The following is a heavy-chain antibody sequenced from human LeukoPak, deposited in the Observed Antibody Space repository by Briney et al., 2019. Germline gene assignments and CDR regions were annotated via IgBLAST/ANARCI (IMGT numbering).Heavy chain of an antibody. V-gene: IGHV4-4*07. Sequence: SETLSLICTVSGGSISRYYWSWIRHPTGKGLECIGRIYSSGSTDYNPSLKSRVSMSVDTSKNQFSLRLSSVTAAETAVYFCAREATPPLPAAMLSGFDPWGQGTLVTVSS. CDR3: AREATPPLPAAMLSGFDP. J-gene: IGHJ5*02. CDR1: GGSISRYY. CDR2: IYSSGST. D-gene: IGHD2-2*01.